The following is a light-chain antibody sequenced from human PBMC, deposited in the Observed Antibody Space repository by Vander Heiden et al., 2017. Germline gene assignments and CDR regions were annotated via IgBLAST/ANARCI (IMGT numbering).Light chain of an antibody. J-gene: IGLJ2*01. CDR1: TGDGTSTNY. CDR2: DTD. Sequence: QAVVTQEPSVTVSPGGTVTPTCGSSTGDGTSTNYPYWFQQKPGQAPRTLIYDTDNKHSWTPARFSGSLLGGKAALTLSGAQPEDEADYHCLLSYSGGRWVFGGGTKLTVL. CDR3: LLSYSGGRWV. V-gene: IGLV7-46*01.